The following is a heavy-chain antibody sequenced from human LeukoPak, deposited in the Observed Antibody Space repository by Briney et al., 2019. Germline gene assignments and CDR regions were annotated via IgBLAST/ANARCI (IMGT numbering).Heavy chain of an antibody. D-gene: IGHD4-17*01. V-gene: IGHV3-30-3*01. CDR2: ISYDGSNK. J-gene: IGHJ6*02. CDR1: GFTFSSYA. Sequence: GGSLRLSCAASGFTFSSYAMHWVRQAPGKGLEWVAVISYDGSNKYYADSVKGRFTISRDNSKNTLYLQMNSLRAEDTAVYYCAKDSSPVGPVTNYYYYGMDVWGQGTAVTVSS. CDR3: AKDSSPVGPVTNYYYYGMDV.